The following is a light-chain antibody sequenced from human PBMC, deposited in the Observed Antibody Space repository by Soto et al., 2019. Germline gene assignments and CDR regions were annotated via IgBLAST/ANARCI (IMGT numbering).Light chain of an antibody. Sequence: EIVLTQSPATLSLYPGERATLSCRASQSVKTFLVWYQQRPGQPPRLLIHDASHRAAGIPARFSGSGFGTDFTLTISSLEPQDAAVYYCQQRSNWPPITFGQGTRLEIK. CDR3: QQRSNWPPIT. V-gene: IGKV3-11*01. J-gene: IGKJ5*01. CDR2: DAS. CDR1: QSVKTF.